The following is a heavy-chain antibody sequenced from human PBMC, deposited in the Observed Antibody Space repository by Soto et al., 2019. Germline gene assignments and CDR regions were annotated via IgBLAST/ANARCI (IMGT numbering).Heavy chain of an antibody. CDR2: IFHSGST. Sequence: KPSETLSLTCTVSGASISSGDYYWSWIRQPPGKGLEWIGYIFHSGSTYYNPSLKSRITLSIDMSNNQFSLNLRSVTAADTAVYYCVREANWNYEVGNYFDNWGQGILVTVSS. CDR1: GASISSGDYY. V-gene: IGHV4-30-4*01. D-gene: IGHD1-7*01. J-gene: IGHJ4*02. CDR3: VREANWNYEVGNYFDN.